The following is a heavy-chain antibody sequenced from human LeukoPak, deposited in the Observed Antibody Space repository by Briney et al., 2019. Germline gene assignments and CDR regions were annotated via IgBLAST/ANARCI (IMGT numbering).Heavy chain of an antibody. J-gene: IGHJ4*02. Sequence: GGSLRLSCAASGFTFSSYWMHWVRQAPGKGLEWVAVISYDGSNKYYADSVKGRFTISRDNSKNTLYLQMNSLRAEDTAVYYCARDSYCSGGSCYSSRVYWGQGTLVTVSS. CDR2: ISYDGSNK. V-gene: IGHV3-30-3*01. CDR3: ARDSYCSGGSCYSSRVY. CDR1: GFTFSSYW. D-gene: IGHD2-15*01.